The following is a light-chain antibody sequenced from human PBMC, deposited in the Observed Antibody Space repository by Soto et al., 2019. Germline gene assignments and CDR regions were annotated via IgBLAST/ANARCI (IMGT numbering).Light chain of an antibody. CDR2: GAS. CDR3: QQYNDWPRT. Sequence: EIILTQSPDTLSLSTGERATLSCRASQTVSSNYLAWCQQRPGQAPRLLIYGASTRATGIPDRFSGSGSGTEFTLTISSLQSEDFAVYYCQQYNDWPRTFGQGTKVDI. V-gene: IGKV3-15*01. J-gene: IGKJ1*01. CDR1: QTVSSN.